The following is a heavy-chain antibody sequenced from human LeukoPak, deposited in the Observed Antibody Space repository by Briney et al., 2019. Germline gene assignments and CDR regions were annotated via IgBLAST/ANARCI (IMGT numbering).Heavy chain of an antibody. CDR3: VKDVGGSYAFDY. CDR2: INDNGGRT. D-gene: IGHD1-26*01. Sequence: GGSLRLSCSASGFTFSRYAMHWVRQAPGKGLEYVSGINDNGGRTHYGDSVKGRFSIPRDNSKNTLHLQMSTLRAEDTALYYCVKDVGGSYAFDYWGQGILVTVAS. CDR1: GFTFSRYA. V-gene: IGHV3-64D*09. J-gene: IGHJ4*02.